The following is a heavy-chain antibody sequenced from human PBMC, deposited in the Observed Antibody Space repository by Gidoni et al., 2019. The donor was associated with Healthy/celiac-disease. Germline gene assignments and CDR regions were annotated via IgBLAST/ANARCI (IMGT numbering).Heavy chain of an antibody. Sequence: QVQLQESGPGLVKPSETLSLTCPVSGGSISSYYWSWIRQPPGKGLEWIGYIYYSGSTNYNPSLKSRVTISVDTSKNQFSLKLSSVTAADTAVYYCARDGRGYSGYPDYWGQGTLVTVSS. V-gene: IGHV4-59*01. CDR1: GGSISSYY. CDR2: IYYSGST. D-gene: IGHD5-12*01. CDR3: ARDGRGYSGYPDY. J-gene: IGHJ4*02.